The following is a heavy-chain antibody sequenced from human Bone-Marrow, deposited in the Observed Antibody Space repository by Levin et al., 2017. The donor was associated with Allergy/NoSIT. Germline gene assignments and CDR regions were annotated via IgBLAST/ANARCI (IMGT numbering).Heavy chain of an antibody. CDR3: ARDLGSTIGAFDI. V-gene: IGHV3-11*06. CDR1: GFNFSDYY. Sequence: GESLKISCAASGFNFSDYYMSWIRQAPGKGLEWVSYISGSSSYNHYGDLVKGRFTISRDNAKTSLYLQMSSLRADDTALYYCARDLGSTIGAFDIWGRGTMVTVSS. CDR2: ISGSSSYN. J-gene: IGHJ3*02. D-gene: IGHD1-26*01.